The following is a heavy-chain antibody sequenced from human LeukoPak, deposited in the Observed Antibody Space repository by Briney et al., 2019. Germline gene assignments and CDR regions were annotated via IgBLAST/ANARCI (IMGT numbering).Heavy chain of an antibody. J-gene: IGHJ6*03. CDR3: AREQQPVEYYYMDV. V-gene: IGHV1-2*02. D-gene: IGHD6-13*01. CDR2: INPNSGGT. CDR1: GYTFTGYY. Sequence: ASVKVSCKASGYTFTGYYMHWVRQAPGQGLEWMGWINPNSGGTNYAQKFQGRVTMTRDTSISTAYMELSRLRSDDTAVYYCAREQQPVEYYYMDVWGKGTTVTISS.